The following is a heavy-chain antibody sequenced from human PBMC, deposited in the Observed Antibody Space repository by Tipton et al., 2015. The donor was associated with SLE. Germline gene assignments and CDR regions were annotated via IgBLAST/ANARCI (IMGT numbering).Heavy chain of an antibody. Sequence: AGLVKPSETLSLTCAVYGGSFSGYYWSWIRQPPGKGLEWIGEINHSGSTNYNPSLKSRVTISVDTSKNQFSLKLSSVTAADTAVYYCARWARGFDYWGQGTLVTVSS. CDR2: INHSGST. D-gene: IGHD3-16*01. V-gene: IGHV4-34*01. CDR1: GGSFSGYY. J-gene: IGHJ4*02. CDR3: ARWARGFDY.